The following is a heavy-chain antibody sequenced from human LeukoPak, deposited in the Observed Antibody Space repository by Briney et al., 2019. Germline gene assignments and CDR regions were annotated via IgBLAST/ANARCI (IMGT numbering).Heavy chain of an antibody. CDR2: INPSGGST. Sequence: ASVKVSCKASGYTFTSYYMHWVRQAPGQGLEWMGIINPSGGSTSYAQKFQGRVTMTRDTSTSTVYMELSSLRSEDTAVYYCARVRSCSSTSCYEYFQHWGQGTLVTVSS. CDR1: GYTFTSYY. CDR3: ARVRSCSSTSCYEYFQH. V-gene: IGHV1-46*01. J-gene: IGHJ1*01. D-gene: IGHD2-2*01.